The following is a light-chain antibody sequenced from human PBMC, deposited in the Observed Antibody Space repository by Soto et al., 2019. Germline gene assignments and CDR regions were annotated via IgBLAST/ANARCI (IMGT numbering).Light chain of an antibody. J-gene: IGKJ4*01. CDR2: GAS. V-gene: IGKV3-20*01. Sequence: EIVLTQSPGTLSLSPGERATLSSRASQNVSSSYLAWYQHKPGQAPRLLIYGASNRATGIPDRVSGSGSGTDFTLTISRLEPEDFAVYYCQQYGSSPFTFGGGTKVDIK. CDR3: QQYGSSPFT. CDR1: QNVSSSY.